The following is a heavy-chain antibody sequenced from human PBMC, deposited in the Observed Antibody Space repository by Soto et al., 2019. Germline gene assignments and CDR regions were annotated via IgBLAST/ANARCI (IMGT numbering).Heavy chain of an antibody. J-gene: IGHJ6*02. CDR3: ALGYCSGGSCYAPSRGMDV. CDR1: GGTFSSYA. CDR2: IIPIFGTA. Sequence: QVQLVQSGAEVKKPGSSVKVSCKASGGTFSSYAISWVRQAPGQGLEWMGGIIPIFGTANYAQKFQGRVTITADEAPSTAYMELGSLRSEDTAVYYCALGYCSGGSCYAPSRGMDVWGQGTTVTVSS. V-gene: IGHV1-69*12. D-gene: IGHD2-15*01.